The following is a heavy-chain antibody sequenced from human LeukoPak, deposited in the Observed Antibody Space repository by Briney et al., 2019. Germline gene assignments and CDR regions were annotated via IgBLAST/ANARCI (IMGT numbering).Heavy chain of an antibody. Sequence: GGSLRLSCAASGFTVSSNYMSWVRQAPGKGVEWVSVIYSGGSTYYADSVKGRFTISRDNSKNTLYLQMNSLRAEDTAVYYCARVGSSWSHYYYYMDVWGKGTTVTISS. CDR2: IYSGGST. J-gene: IGHJ6*03. CDR3: ARVGSSWSHYYYYMDV. V-gene: IGHV3-53*01. D-gene: IGHD6-13*01. CDR1: GFTVSSNY.